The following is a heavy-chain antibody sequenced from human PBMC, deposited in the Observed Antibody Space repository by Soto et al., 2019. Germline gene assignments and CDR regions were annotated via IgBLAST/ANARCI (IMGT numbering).Heavy chain of an antibody. J-gene: IGHJ5*02. CDR3: ARAPTTAGTVNWFDR. V-gene: IGHV4-4*07. CDR2: VYTSGYS. Sequence: VQLQESGPGLVKPSETLSLIYTVSGGSISSDYLSWIRQPAGKGLEWIGRVYTSGYSNSNPTLTSRVTMSVDTSKQQFYLNLGSVTAASTAVYYCARAPTTAGTVNWFDRWGQGTVVTVSS. CDR1: GGSISSDY. D-gene: IGHD6-13*01.